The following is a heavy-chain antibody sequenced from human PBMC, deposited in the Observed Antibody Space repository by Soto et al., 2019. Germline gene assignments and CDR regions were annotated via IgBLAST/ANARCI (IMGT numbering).Heavy chain of an antibody. CDR3: AREAPLGSDSRGYYRHFDC. J-gene: IGHJ4*02. Sequence: PGGSLRLSCAASGFTFSNYGMYWVRQAPGKGLVWVSRIDSDGSTTNYADSVKGRFTISRDNAKNTLYLQMNSLRAEDTAVYYCAREAPLGSDSRGYYRHFDCWGQGT. V-gene: IGHV3-74*01. CDR1: GFTFSNYG. D-gene: IGHD3-22*01. CDR2: IDSDGSTT.